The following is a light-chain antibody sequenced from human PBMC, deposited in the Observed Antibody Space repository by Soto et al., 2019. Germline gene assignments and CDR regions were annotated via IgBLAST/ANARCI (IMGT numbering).Light chain of an antibody. CDR3: QQYYSTPPYT. V-gene: IGKV4-1*01. J-gene: IGKJ2*01. CDR1: QSVLYSSNNKNY. CDR2: WAS. Sequence: DIGMTQSPDSLAVSLGERATINCKSSQSVLYSSNNKNYLAWYQQKPGQPPKLLIYWASTRESGVPDRFSGSGSGTDFTLTINSLQAEDVAVYYCQQYYSTPPYTFGQGTKLEIK.